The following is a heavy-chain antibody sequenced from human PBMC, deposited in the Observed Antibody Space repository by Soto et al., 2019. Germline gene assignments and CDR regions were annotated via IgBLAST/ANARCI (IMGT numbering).Heavy chain of an antibody. V-gene: IGHV4-4*07. CDR3: ARYSSNWFQTEGMDV. D-gene: IGHD6-13*01. Sequence: TLSLTCTVSGGSISTYYWSWIRQPAGKGLEWIGRIDTSGNTNYNPSLKSRVTMSVDTSKKQFSLKLTSVTAADTAVYYCARYSSNWFQTEGMDVWGQGTTVTVS. J-gene: IGHJ6*02. CDR2: IDTSGNT. CDR1: GGSISTYY.